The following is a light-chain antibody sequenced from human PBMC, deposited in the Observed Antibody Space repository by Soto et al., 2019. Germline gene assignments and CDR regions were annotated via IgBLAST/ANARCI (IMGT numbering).Light chain of an antibody. CDR3: QQYNNWPEGIT. J-gene: IGKJ4*01. V-gene: IGKV3-15*01. CDR1: QSVSSN. CDR2: GAS. Sequence: EIVMTQSPATLSVSPGERATLSCRASQSVSSNLAWYQQKPGQAPRLLIYGASTRATGIPARFSGSGSGTEFTLTISSLQSEDFAVYYCQQYNNWPEGITFGGGTKAEIK.